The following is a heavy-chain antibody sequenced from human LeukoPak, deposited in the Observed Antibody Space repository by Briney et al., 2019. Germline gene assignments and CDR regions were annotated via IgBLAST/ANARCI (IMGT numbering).Heavy chain of an antibody. D-gene: IGHD5-24*01. CDR1: GGSFSGYY. J-gene: IGHJ5*02. CDR2: INHSGST. Sequence: SETLSLTCAVYGGSFSGYYWSWIRQPPGKGLEWIGEINHSGSTNYNPSLKSRVTISVDTSKNQFSLKLSSVTAADTAVYYCARVRDLMAAWFDPWGQGTLVTVSS. V-gene: IGHV4-34*01. CDR3: ARVRDLMAAWFDP.